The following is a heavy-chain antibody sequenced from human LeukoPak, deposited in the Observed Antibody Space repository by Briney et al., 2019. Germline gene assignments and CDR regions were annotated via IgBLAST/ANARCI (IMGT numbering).Heavy chain of an antibody. CDR1: GGSLSSYY. CDR2: IYYSGST. D-gene: IGHD2-21*02. V-gene: IGHV4-59*01. CDR3: ARDLVYCGGDCYSRMAFDI. Sequence: SETLSLTCTVSGGSLSSYYWSWLRQPPGKGLEWIGYIYYSGSTNYNPSLKSRVTISVDTSKNQFSLKLSSVTAADTAVYYCARDLVYCGGDCYSRMAFDIWGQGTMVTVSS. J-gene: IGHJ3*02.